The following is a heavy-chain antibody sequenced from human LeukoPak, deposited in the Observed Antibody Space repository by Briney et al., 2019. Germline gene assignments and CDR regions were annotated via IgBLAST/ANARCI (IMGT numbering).Heavy chain of an antibody. V-gene: IGHV3-33*05. Sequence: GGSLRLSCAASGFTFSSYGMHWVRQAPGKGLEWVAVISYVVSNKYYAGSVKGRFTISRDHSRNTLYLEMNSLRAEHTAVYYCAKDRGGIFGVVRYYYYGMDVWGQGTTVTVSS. CDR2: ISYVVSNK. D-gene: IGHD3-3*01. CDR3: AKDRGGIFGVVRYYYYGMDV. CDR1: GFTFSSYG. J-gene: IGHJ6*02.